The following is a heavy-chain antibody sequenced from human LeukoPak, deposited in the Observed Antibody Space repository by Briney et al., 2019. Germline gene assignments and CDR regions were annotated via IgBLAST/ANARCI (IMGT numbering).Heavy chain of an antibody. J-gene: IGHJ6*02. CDR2: INAGNGNT. V-gene: IGHV1-3*01. CDR1: GYTFTSYA. D-gene: IGHD3-3*01. CDR3: ARRHQIFGVPSYGMDV. Sequence: ASVKVSCKASGYTFTSYATHWVRQAPGQRLEWMGWINAGNGNTKYSQKFQGRVTITRDTSASTAYMELSSLRSEDTAVYYCARRHQIFGVPSYGMDVWGQGTTVTVSS.